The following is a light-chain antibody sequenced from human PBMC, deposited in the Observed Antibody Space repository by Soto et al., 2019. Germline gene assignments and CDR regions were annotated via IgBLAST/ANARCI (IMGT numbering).Light chain of an antibody. Sequence: DIVMTQTPLSSPVTLGQPPSISCRSSQSLVHSDGNTCLSWLQQRPGQPPRVLIYKISTRFSGVPDRFSGSGAGTDFTLKISRVEAEDVGVYYCMQAAQFPHTFGGGTKVEIK. CDR3: MQAAQFPHT. CDR1: QSLVHSDGNTC. CDR2: KIS. J-gene: IGKJ4*01. V-gene: IGKV2-24*01.